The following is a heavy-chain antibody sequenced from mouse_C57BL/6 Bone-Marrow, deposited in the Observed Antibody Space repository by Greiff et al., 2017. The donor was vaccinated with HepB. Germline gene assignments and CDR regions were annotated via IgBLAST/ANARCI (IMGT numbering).Heavy chain of an antibody. CDR1: GFTFSDYG. CDR3: ARKGDYYGSSYWYFDF. J-gene: IGHJ1*03. D-gene: IGHD1-1*01. Sequence: EVQVVESGGGLVQPGGSLKLSCAASGFTFSDYGMAWVRQAPRKGPEWVAFISNLAYSIYYADTVTGRFTISREKAKNTLYLEMSSLRSEDTAMYYCARKGDYYGSSYWYFDFWGTGTTVTVSS. V-gene: IGHV5-15*01. CDR2: ISNLAYSI.